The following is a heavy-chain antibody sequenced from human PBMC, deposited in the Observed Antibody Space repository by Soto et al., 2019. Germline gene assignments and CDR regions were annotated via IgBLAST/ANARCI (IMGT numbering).Heavy chain of an antibody. V-gene: IGHV4-59*01. J-gene: IGHJ4*02. Sequence: SETLALTCTVSGGSISSYYWSWIRQPPGKGLEWIGYIYSSGSTNYNPSLKSRVTMSVDTSKNQFSLKLSSLTAADTAVYYCARGGPAALDYWGQGTLVTVSS. CDR2: IYSSGST. D-gene: IGHD6-13*01. CDR3: ARGGPAALDY. CDR1: GGSISSYY.